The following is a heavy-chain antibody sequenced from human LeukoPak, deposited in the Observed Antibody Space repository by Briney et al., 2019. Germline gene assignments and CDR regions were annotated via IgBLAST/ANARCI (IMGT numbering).Heavy chain of an antibody. V-gene: IGHV1-69*13. CDR2: IIPIFGTA. Sequence: SVKVSCKASGGTFSSYAISWVRQAPGQGLEWMGGIIPIFGTANYAQRFQGRVTITADESTSTAYMELSSLRSEDTAVYYCAREGAGRITMTVGGDAFDIWGQGTVVAVSS. J-gene: IGHJ3*02. CDR3: AREGAGRITMTVGGDAFDI. D-gene: IGHD3-22*01. CDR1: GGTFSSYA.